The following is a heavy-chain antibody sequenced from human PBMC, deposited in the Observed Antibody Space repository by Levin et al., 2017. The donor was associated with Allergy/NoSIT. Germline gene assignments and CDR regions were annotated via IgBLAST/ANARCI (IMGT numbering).Heavy chain of an antibody. Sequence: SETLSLTCTVSGGSISSYYWSWIRQPPGKGLEWIGYIYYSGSTNYNPSLKSRVTISVDTSKNQFSLKLSSVTAADTAVYYCASSLPTPPYGDYAGVFFGYYYYMDVWGKGTTVTVSS. CDR1: GGSISSYY. CDR2: IYYSGST. V-gene: IGHV4-59*01. J-gene: IGHJ6*03. D-gene: IGHD4-17*01. CDR3: ASSLPTPPYGDYAGVFFGYYYYMDV.